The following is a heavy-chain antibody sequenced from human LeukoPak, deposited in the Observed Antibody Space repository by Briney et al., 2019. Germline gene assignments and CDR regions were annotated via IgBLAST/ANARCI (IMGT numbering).Heavy chain of an antibody. V-gene: IGHV3-74*01. CDR2: ISFDGSDA. CDR1: GFTFSGFW. D-gene: IGHD2-15*01. CDR3: AKDLDCSGGSCYGGFDP. J-gene: IGHJ5*02. Sequence: PGGSLRLSCAASGFTFSGFWMHWVRQAPGKGLVWVSCISFDGSDATYADSVKGRFTISRDNAKNTLYLQMNSLRAEDTAVYYCAKDLDCSGGSCYGGFDPWGQGTLVTVSS.